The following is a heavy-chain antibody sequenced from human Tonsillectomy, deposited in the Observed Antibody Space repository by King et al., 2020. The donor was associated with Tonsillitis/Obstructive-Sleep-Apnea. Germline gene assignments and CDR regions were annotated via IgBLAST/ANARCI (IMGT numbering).Heavy chain of an antibody. J-gene: IGHJ4*02. D-gene: IGHD3-3*01. Sequence: QLVQSGGGLIQPGGSLRLSCAASGFTVSSNYMSWVRQAPGKGLEWVSVIYSGGSTYYPDSVKGRFTISRDNSKNTLYLQMNSLRAEDTAVYYCARGRSDFWSGYLDYWGQGTLVTVSS. V-gene: IGHV3-53*01. CDR3: ARGRSDFWSGYLDY. CDR1: GFTVSSNY. CDR2: IYSGGST.